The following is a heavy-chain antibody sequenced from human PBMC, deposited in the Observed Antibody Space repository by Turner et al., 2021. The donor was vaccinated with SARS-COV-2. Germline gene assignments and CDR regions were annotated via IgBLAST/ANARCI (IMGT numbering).Heavy chain of an antibody. D-gene: IGHD6-19*01. CDR1: GGTFSSYA. Sequence: QVQLVQSGAEVKKPGSSVKVSCQLSGGTFSSYAISWVRQAPGQGREWMGRIIPILDITNYAQKFQCRVTITADKSTSTAYMELSSLRSEDTAVYYCARGGIALAGIGVYFDYWGQGTLVTVSS. CDR3: ARGGIALAGIGVYFDY. V-gene: IGHV1-69*04. J-gene: IGHJ4*02. CDR2: IIPILDIT.